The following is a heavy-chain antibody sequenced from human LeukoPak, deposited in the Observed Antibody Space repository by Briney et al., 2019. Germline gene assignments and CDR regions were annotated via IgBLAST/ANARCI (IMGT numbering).Heavy chain of an antibody. J-gene: IGHJ6*02. Sequence: GGSLRLSCAASGFTFSSYWMNWVRQAPGKGLEWVATIKQDGRDKYHVDSVKGRLTISRDDAKNSLYLQMNSLRVDDTAVYYCAKGGWRTGDGMNVWGQGATVTVSS. CDR3: AKGGWRTGDGMNV. D-gene: IGHD6-19*01. CDR1: GFTFSSYW. CDR2: IKQDGRDK. V-gene: IGHV3-7*03.